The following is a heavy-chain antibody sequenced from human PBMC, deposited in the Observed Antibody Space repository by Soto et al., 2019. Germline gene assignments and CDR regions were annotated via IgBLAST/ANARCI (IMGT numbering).Heavy chain of an antibody. CDR2: IRSSSSTK. Sequence: EELLVEAGGGLVQPGGSLRLSCAASGFTFSTDSMNWVRQAPGKGLEWISNIRSSSSTKYYADSVKGRFTISRDNARNSLFLQMNSRRDEDTAVYYCARGHGMDVWGQGTTVIVSS. J-gene: IGHJ6*02. V-gene: IGHV3-48*02. CDR1: GFTFSTDS. CDR3: ARGHGMDV.